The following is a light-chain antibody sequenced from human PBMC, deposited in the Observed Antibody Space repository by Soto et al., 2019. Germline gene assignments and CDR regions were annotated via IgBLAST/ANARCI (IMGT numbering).Light chain of an antibody. Sequence: EIVMTQSPATLSVSQGERATLSCRASQSVRSNLVWYQQKPGQAPRLLIYGASTRATGIPARFSGSGSGTEFTLTISSLQSEDFAVYYCQQYNNWPPIAFGQGTRLQIK. CDR1: QSVRSN. J-gene: IGKJ5*01. V-gene: IGKV3-15*01. CDR3: QQYNNWPPIA. CDR2: GAS.